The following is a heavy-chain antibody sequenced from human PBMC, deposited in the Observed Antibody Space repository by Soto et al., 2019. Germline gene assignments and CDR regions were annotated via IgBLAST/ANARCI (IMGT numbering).Heavy chain of an antibody. Sequence: SETLSLTCAVYGGSFSGYYWRWIRQPPGKGLEWIGEINHSGSTNYNPSLKSRVTISVDTSKNQFSLKLSSVTAADTAVYYCARGSANYDYVWGSYRYTPFDYWGQGTLVTVSS. V-gene: IGHV4-34*01. J-gene: IGHJ4*02. CDR1: GGSFSGYY. D-gene: IGHD3-16*02. CDR2: INHSGST. CDR3: ARGSANYDYVWGSYRYTPFDY.